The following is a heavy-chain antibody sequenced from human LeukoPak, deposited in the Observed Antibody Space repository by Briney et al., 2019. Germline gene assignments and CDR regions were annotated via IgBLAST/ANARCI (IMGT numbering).Heavy chain of an antibody. CDR3: ARRGYDFVAPTYYCGMDV. CDR1: GGTFSSYA. J-gene: IGHJ6*02. V-gene: IGHV1-69*04. Sequence: GASVTVSCKASGGTFSSYAISWVRQAPGQGLEWMGRIIPILGIANYAQKFQGRVTITADKSTSTAYMELSSLRSEDKAVYYCARRGYDFVAPTYYCGMDVWGQGTTVTVSS. CDR2: IIPILGIA. D-gene: IGHD5-12*01.